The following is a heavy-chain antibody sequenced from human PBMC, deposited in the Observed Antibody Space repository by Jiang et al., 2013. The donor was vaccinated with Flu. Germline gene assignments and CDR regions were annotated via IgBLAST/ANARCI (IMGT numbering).Heavy chain of an antibody. J-gene: IGHJ5*02. CDR3: ARAPFVVVPAAILGWFDP. CDR1: GGSISSYY. Sequence: GSGLVKPSETLSLTYTVSGGSISSYYWSWIRQPPGKGLEWIGYIYYSGSTNYNPSLKSRVTISVDTSKNQSSLKLSSVTAADTAVYYCARAPFVVVPAAILGWFDPWGQGTLVTVSS. D-gene: IGHD2-2*01. V-gene: IGHV4-59*01. CDR2: IYYSGST.